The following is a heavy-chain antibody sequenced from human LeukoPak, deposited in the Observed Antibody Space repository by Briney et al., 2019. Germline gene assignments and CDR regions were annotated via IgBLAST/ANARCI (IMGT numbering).Heavy chain of an antibody. CDR2: INHSGST. CDR1: GGSFSGYY. Sequence: PSETLPLTCAVYGGSFSGYYWSWIRQPPGKGLEWIGEINHSGSTNYNPSLKSRVTISVDTSKNQFSLELSSVTAADTAVYYCARLGVCWFDPWGQGTLVTVSS. D-gene: IGHD3-10*01. J-gene: IGHJ5*02. CDR3: ARLGVCWFDP. V-gene: IGHV4-34*01.